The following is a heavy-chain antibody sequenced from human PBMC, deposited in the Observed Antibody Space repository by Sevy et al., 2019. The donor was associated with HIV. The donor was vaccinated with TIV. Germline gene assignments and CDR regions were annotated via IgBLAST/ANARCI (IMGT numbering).Heavy chain of an antibody. J-gene: IGHJ4*02. CDR1: GFTFSSYS. V-gene: IGHV3-48*01. CDR2: ISGSSNTK. CDR3: ARDPEQLVGNYFDY. D-gene: IGHD6-13*01. Sequence: LSLTCAASGFTFSSYSMNWVRQAPGKGLEWVSYISGSSNTKYYADSVKGRFTISRDNAKNSLYLQMNSLRAEDTAVYYCARDPEQLVGNYFDYWGQGTPVTVSS.